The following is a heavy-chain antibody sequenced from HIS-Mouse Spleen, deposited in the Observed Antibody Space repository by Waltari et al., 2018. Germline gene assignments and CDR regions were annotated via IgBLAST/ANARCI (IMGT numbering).Heavy chain of an antibody. V-gene: IGHV1-2*02. D-gene: IGHD3-22*01. CDR3: ATHFSGYYYWYFDL. CDR2: INPNSGGT. J-gene: IGHJ2*01. Sequence: QVQLVQSGAEVKKPGASVKVSCKASGYPFTGYYMHWVRQAPGQGLEWMGWINPNSGGTNYAQKFKGRFTVTRYTSISTAYMELSRLRSDDTAVYYCATHFSGYYYWYFDLWGRGTLVTVSS. CDR1: GYPFTGYY.